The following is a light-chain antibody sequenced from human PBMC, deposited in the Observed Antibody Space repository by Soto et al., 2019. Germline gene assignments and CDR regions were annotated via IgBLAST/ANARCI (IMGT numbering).Light chain of an antibody. J-gene: IGKJ1*01. CDR3: QQYADYST. Sequence: DIQMTQSPSTLSASVGDRVTTTCRASESISSWLAWYQQKPRKAPKLLIYDASSLESGVPSRFSGSRSGTEFTLTISSLQPDDFATYYCQQYADYSTFGQGTKVDIK. CDR2: DAS. V-gene: IGKV1-5*01. CDR1: ESISSW.